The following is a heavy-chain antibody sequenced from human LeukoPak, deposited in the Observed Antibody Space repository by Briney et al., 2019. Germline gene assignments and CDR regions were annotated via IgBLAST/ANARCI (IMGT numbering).Heavy chain of an antibody. CDR2: INPADSDT. V-gene: IGHV5-51*01. J-gene: IGHJ5*02. CDR1: GYTFTNYW. CDR3: EKQGVPFSSYHSGNWDNWFAP. Sequence: GESLKISCKCSGYTFTNYWIGWVRQKPGKGLEWMGLINPADSDTRYSLSFQGQVTISADKSITTASLLWNSLTSSDTAVYYCEKQGVPFSSYHSGNWDNWFAPWGQGTLVTVSS. D-gene: IGHD3-10*01.